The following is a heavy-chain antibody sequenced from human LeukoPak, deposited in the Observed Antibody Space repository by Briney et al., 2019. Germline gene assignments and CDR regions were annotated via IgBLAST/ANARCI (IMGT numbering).Heavy chain of an antibody. CDR1: GYSFTSYW. Sequence: GESLKISCKASGYSFTSYWIGWVRQMPGKGLECMGIIYPSDSDTRYNPSFQGQVTISADKSTRTAYLQWSSLKASDTAIYYCATSLIDWYYFDYWGQGTLVTVSS. D-gene: IGHD3-9*01. J-gene: IGHJ4*02. CDR2: IYPSDSDT. CDR3: ATSLIDWYYFDY. V-gene: IGHV5-51*01.